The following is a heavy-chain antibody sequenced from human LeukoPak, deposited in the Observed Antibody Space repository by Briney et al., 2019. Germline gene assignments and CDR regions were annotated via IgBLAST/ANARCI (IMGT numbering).Heavy chain of an antibody. CDR1: GFTVSSNY. Sequence: PGGSLRLSCAASGFTVSSNYMSWVRQAPGKGLEWVSVIYSGGSTYYAGSVKGRFTIPRGNSKNTLYLQMNSLRAEDTAVYYCARRPGMDVWGKGTTVTVSS. V-gene: IGHV3-53*01. CDR3: ARRPGMDV. J-gene: IGHJ6*04. CDR2: IYSGGST.